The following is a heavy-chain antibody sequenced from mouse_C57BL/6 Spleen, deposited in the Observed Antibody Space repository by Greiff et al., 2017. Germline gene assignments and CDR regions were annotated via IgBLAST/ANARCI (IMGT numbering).Heavy chain of an antibody. Sequence: DVQLVESGGGLVQPGGSLSLSCAASGFTFTDYYMSWVRQPPGKALEWLGFIRNKANGYTTEYSASVKGRFTISRDHSQSILYLQMNALRAEDSATYYCARYGSSYGYFDVWGTGTTVTVSS. J-gene: IGHJ1*03. CDR3: ARYGSSYGYFDV. CDR1: GFTFTDYY. D-gene: IGHD1-1*01. CDR2: IRNKANGYTT. V-gene: IGHV7-3*01.